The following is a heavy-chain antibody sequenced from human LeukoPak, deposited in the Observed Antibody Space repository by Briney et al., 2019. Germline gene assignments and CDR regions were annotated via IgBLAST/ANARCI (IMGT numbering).Heavy chain of an antibody. D-gene: IGHD2-8*01. CDR3: ARDGVRAGSMDV. J-gene: IGHJ6*02. CDR1: GFTFSSHA. V-gene: IGHV3-23*01. Sequence: PGGSLRLSCAASGFTFSSHAMSWVRQAPGKGLEWVSAITSGSGSNVYYADSLKGRFTISRDNSKNTLYLQMNSLRAEDTAVYYCARDGVRAGSMDVWGQGTTVTVS. CDR2: ITSGSGSNV.